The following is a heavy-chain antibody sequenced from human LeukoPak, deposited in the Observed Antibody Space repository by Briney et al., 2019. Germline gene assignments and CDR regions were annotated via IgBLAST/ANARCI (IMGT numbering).Heavy chain of an antibody. J-gene: IGHJ4*02. CDR3: ARVTYGPLNC. CDR1: GDSVSTNSGA. CDR2: TYYRSKWFY. Sequence: SQTLSLTCAISGDSVSTNSGAWNWIRQSPSRGLEWLGRTYYRSKWFYDYAVSVKSRITINPDTSKNQFSLHLNSVTPEDTAVYYCARVTYGPLNCWGQGTLVTVSS. D-gene: IGHD3-10*01. V-gene: IGHV6-1*01.